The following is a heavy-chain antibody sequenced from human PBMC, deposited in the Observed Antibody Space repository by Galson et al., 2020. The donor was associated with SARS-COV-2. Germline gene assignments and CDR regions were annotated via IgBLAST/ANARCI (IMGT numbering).Heavy chain of an antibody. CDR2: IWYDGSNK. Sequence: GGSLRLSCAASGFTFSSYGMHWVRQAPGKGLEWVAVIWYDGSNKYYADSVKGRFTISRDNSKNTLYLQMNSLRAEDTAVYYCAKQVSQYGSGWSYYFDYWGQGTLVTVSS. J-gene: IGHJ4*02. CDR1: GFTFSSYG. D-gene: IGHD6-19*01. V-gene: IGHV3-33*06. CDR3: AKQVSQYGSGWSYYFDY.